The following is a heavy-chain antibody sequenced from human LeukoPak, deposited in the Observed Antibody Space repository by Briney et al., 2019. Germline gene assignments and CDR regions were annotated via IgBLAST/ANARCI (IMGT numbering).Heavy chain of an antibody. CDR3: ARKYPSGDYYYYMDV. CDR1: GYTFTSYG. Sequence: GASVKVSCKASGYTFTSYGISWVRQAPGQGLEWMGWISAYNGNTNYAQKLQGRVTMTTDTSTSTAYMELRSLRSDDTAVYYCARKYPSGDYYYYMDVWGKGTTVTISS. J-gene: IGHJ6*03. V-gene: IGHV1-18*01. CDR2: ISAYNGNT. D-gene: IGHD2-15*01.